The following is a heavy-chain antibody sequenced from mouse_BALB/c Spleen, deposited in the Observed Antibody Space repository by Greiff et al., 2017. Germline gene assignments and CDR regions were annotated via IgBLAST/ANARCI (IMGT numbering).Heavy chain of an antibody. CDR2: ISSGGSYT. CDR3: ARSYGNYDMDY. CDR1: GFTFSSYA. D-gene: IGHD2-10*02. J-gene: IGHJ4*01. Sequence: EVQRVESGGGLVKPGGSLKLSCAASGFTFSSYAMSWVRQSPEKRLEWVAEISSGGSYTYYPDTVTGRFTISRDNAKNTLYLEMSSLRSEDTAMYYCARSYGNYDMDYWGQGTSVTVSS. V-gene: IGHV5-9-4*01.